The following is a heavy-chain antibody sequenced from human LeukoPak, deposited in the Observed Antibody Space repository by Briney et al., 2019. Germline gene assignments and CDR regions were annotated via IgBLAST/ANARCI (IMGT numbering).Heavy chain of an antibody. V-gene: IGHV4-39*07. Sequence: PSETLSLTCTVSGGSISSGSYYWSWIRQPPGKGLEWIGEINHSGSTNYNPSLKSRVTISVDTSKDQFSLKLSSVTAADTAVYYCASKSGYSYDRGKLYYYYMDVWGKGTTVTISS. CDR1: GGSISSGSYY. D-gene: IGHD5-18*01. CDR3: ASKSGYSYDRGKLYYYYMDV. CDR2: INHSGST. J-gene: IGHJ6*03.